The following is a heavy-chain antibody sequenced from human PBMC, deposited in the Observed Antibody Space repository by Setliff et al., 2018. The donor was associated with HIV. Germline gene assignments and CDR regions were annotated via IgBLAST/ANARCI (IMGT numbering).Heavy chain of an antibody. J-gene: IGHJ4*02. Sequence: SETLSLTCTVSGGSISTYYWSWFRQPPGKGLEWIGYIHTNRGTKTNLSLKTRATVSLDTSKNQFFLRLTSVTATDTAIYYCARHPREEPERNYKFDSWGQGTLVTVSS. D-gene: IGHD1-7*01. CDR3: ARHPREEPERNYKFDS. CDR1: GGSISTYY. V-gene: IGHV4-4*09. CDR2: IHTNRGT.